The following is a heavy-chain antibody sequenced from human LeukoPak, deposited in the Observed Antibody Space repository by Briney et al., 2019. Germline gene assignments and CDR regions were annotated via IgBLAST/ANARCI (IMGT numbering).Heavy chain of an antibody. CDR1: GYIFTSYY. J-gene: IGHJ4*02. Sequence: GASVTVSCKASGYIFTSYYIHWVRQAPGQGLEWMGIINPSGGSTSYAQKFQGRVTMTRDTSTSTVYMELSSLRSEDTAVYYCARDLRVDTAMVTLLPDYWGQGTLVTVSS. D-gene: IGHD5-18*01. V-gene: IGHV1-46*01. CDR3: ARDLRVDTAMVTLLPDY. CDR2: INPSGGST.